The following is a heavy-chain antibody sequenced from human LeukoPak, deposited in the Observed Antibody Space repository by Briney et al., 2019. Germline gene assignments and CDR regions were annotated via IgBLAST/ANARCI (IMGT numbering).Heavy chain of an antibody. V-gene: IGHV1-18*01. CDR3: ARVQSSSWYDSYYYYMDV. CDR1: GYTFTSYG. Sequence: GASVKVSCKASGYTFTSYGISWVRQAPGQGLEWMGWISAYNGNTNYAQKLQGRVTMTTDTSTSTAYMELRSLRSDDTAVYYSARVQSSSWYDSYYYYMDVWGKGTTVTVSS. CDR2: ISAYNGNT. D-gene: IGHD6-13*01. J-gene: IGHJ6*03.